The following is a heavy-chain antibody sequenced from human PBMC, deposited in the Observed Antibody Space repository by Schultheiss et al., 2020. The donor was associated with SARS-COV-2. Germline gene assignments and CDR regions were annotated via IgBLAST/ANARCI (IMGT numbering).Heavy chain of an antibody. CDR1: GFTFSSYS. J-gene: IGHJ4*02. D-gene: IGHD5-24*01. CDR3: AKALSSTIVDHFDY. V-gene: IGHV3-9*01. Sequence: GGSLRLSCAASGFTFSSYSMHWVRQAPGKGLEWVSGISWNSGSIGYADSVKGRFTISRDNAKNSLYLQMNSLRAEDTALYYCAKALSSTIVDHFDYWGQGTLVTVSS. CDR2: ISWNSGSI.